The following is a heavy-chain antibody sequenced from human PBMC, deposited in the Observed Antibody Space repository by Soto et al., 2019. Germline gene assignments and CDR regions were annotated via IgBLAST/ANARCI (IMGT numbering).Heavy chain of an antibody. D-gene: IGHD3-9*01. Sequence: GGSLRLSCAASGFPFSSYSMHWLRPAPGKGLEGVAVISYDGSNKYYADSVKGRFTISRDNSKNTLYLQMNSLRAEDTAVYYCARDPYDILTGYVFPRVYYYYGMDVWGQGTTVTVSS. V-gene: IGHV3-30-3*01. CDR1: GFPFSSYS. J-gene: IGHJ6*02. CDR2: ISYDGSNK. CDR3: ARDPYDILTGYVFPRVYYYYGMDV.